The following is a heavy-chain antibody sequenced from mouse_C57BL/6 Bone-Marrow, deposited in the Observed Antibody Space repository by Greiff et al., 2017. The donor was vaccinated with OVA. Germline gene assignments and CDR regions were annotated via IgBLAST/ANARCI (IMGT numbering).Heavy chain of an antibody. CDR3: ARGGYGSSYWYFDV. V-gene: IGHV1-55*01. D-gene: IGHD1-1*01. CDR1: GYTFTSYW. Sequence: QVHVKQPGAELVKPGASVKMSCKASGYTFTSYWITWVKQRPGQGLEWIGDIYPGSGSTNYNEKFKSKATLTVDTSSSTAYMQLSSLTSEDSAVYYCARGGYGSSYWYFDVWGTGTTVTVSS. J-gene: IGHJ1*03. CDR2: IYPGSGST.